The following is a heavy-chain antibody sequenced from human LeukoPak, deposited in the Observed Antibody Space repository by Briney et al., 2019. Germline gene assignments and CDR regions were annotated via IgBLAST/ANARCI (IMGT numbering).Heavy chain of an antibody. J-gene: IGHJ4*02. D-gene: IGHD6-19*01. CDR2: ISSNGGSI. V-gene: IGHV3-64D*06. CDR3: VKDRIEGRSGWYYFDY. CDR1: GFTFSSYA. Sequence: GGSLRLSCSASGFTFSSYAMHWVRQAPGKGLEYVSAISSNGGSIYYADSVKGRFTISRDNSKNTLYLQMSSLRAEDTAVYYCVKDRIEGRSGWYYFDYWGQGTLVTVSS.